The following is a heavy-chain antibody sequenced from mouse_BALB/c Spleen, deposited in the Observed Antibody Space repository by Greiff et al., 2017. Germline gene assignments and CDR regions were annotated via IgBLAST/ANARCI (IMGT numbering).Heavy chain of an antibody. V-gene: IGHV5-17*02. CDR3: ARCYGYDVEYYAMDY. D-gene: IGHD2-2*01. Sequence: EVKLVESGGGLVQPGGSRKLSCAASGFTFSSFGMHWVRQAPEKGLEWVAYISSGSSTIYYADTVKGRFTISRDNPKNTLFLQMTSLRSEDTAMYYCARCYGYDVEYYAMDYWGQGTSVTVSS. J-gene: IGHJ4*01. CDR2: ISSGSSTI. CDR1: GFTFSSFG.